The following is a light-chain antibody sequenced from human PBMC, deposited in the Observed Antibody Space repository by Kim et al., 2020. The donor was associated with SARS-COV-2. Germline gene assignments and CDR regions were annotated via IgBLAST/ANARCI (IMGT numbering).Light chain of an antibody. Sequence: EIVLTQSPGTLSLSPGERATPSCRASERISSSYLAWYQQKPGQAPRLLIYGASSRATGIPDRFSGSGSGTDFTLTISTLEPEDFAVYYCQQYGNTPPYTFGQGTKLEI. J-gene: IGKJ2*01. CDR1: ERISSSY. CDR2: GAS. V-gene: IGKV3-20*01. CDR3: QQYGNTPPYT.